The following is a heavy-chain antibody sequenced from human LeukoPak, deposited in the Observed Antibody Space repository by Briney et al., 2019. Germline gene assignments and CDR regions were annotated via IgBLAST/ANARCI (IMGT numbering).Heavy chain of an antibody. V-gene: IGHV3-15*07. CDR2: IKRRSDGGTP. J-gene: IGHJ4*02. CDR3: TTDTRRIDTFA. D-gene: IGHD2-2*01. CDR1: GFSFNDAW. Sequence: GGSLRLSCAASGFSFNDAWMNWVRQAPGKRLEWVGRIKRRSDGGTPDYAAPVQGRFTISRGESQNTLYLQMNSLKTGDTAVYYCTTDTRRIDTFAWGQGTLVTVAA.